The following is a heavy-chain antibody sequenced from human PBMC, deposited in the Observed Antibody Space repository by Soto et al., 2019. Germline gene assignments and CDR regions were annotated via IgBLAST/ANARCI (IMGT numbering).Heavy chain of an antibody. J-gene: IGHJ4*02. CDR1: GFTFSSYG. CDR2: ISYDGSNK. Sequence: ESGGGVVQPERSLRLSCAASGFTFSSYGMHWVRQAPGKGLEWVAVISYDGSNKYYADSVKGRFTISRDNSKNTLYLQMNCLRAEDTAVYYCAKDLTTPWNYWGQGTLVTVSS. CDR3: AKDLTTPWNY. D-gene: IGHD4-17*01. V-gene: IGHV3-30*18.